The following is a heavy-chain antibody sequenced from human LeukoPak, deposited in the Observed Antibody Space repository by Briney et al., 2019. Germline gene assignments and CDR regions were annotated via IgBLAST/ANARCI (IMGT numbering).Heavy chain of an antibody. CDR1: GFTFSSYS. D-gene: IGHD6-6*01. CDR2: ISSSSSYI. V-gene: IGHV3-21*01. CDR3: ARATGWVRQLVG. Sequence: PGGSLRLSCAASGFTFSSYSMNWVRQAPGKGLEWVSSISSSSSYIYYADSVKGRFTTSRDNAKNSLYLQMNSLRAEDTAVYYCARATGWVRQLVGWGQGTLVTVSS. J-gene: IGHJ4*02.